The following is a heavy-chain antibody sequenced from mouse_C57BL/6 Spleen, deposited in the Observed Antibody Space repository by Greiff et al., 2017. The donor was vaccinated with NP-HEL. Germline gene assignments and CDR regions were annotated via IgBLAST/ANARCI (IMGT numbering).Heavy chain of an antibody. CDR2: IYPGDGDT. CDR3: ARRGLYGSSYGGYFDV. J-gene: IGHJ1*03. CDR1: GYAFSSSW. D-gene: IGHD1-1*01. Sequence: QVQLQQSGPELVKPGASVKISCKASGYAFSSSWMNWVKQRPGKGLEWIGRIYPGDGDTNYNGKVKGKATLTADKSSSTAYMQLSSLTSEDSAVYCCARRGLYGSSYGGYFDVWGTGTTVTVSS. V-gene: IGHV1-82*01.